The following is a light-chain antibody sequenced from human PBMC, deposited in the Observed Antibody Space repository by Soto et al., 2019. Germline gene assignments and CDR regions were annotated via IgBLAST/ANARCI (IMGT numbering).Light chain of an antibody. V-gene: IGKV1-5*01. Sequence: DIQMTQSPSTLSASVGDTVTITCRASQSIGNKLAWYQQKPGKAPKLLIYDASSFESGVPSRFTGSGSGTEFTLNISSLRPEHFAIYYCQQYQNYWTFGQGAKGEIK. CDR3: QQYQNYWT. CDR1: QSIGNK. J-gene: IGKJ1*01. CDR2: DAS.